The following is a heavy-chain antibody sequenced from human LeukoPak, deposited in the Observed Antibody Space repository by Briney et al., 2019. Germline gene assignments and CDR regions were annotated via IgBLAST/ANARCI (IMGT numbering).Heavy chain of an antibody. J-gene: IGHJ4*02. CDR2: IDSSGGYM. Sequence: GGSLRLSCAASGFTFNTYSMNWARQAPGKGLEWVSSIDSSGGYMFYADSVKGRFIISGDNAKDSLYLQMNSLRVEDTAVYYCLRGDRRDYWGQGTLVTVSS. CDR3: LRGDRRDY. V-gene: IGHV3-21*06. CDR1: GFTFNTYS.